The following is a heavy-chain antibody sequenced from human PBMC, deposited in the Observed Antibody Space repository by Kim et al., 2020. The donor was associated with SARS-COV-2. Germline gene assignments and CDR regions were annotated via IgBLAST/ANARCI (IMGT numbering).Heavy chain of an antibody. CDR2: IFYSGST. J-gene: IGHJ4*01. CDR3: ARQKRGGMVVAAPQHFD. CDR1: GGSISSSYYY. V-gene: IGHV4-39*01. D-gene: IGHD2-15*01. Sequence: SQTLSLTCTVSGGSISSSYYYWGWIRQPPGKGLEWIGSIFYSGSTYYNPSLKSRVTISVDTSKNQFSLKLSSVTAAVTAVYYCARQKRGGMVVAAPQHFD.